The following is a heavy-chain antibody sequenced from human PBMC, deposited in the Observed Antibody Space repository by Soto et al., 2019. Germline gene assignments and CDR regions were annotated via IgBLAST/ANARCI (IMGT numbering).Heavy chain of an antibody. CDR1: GGSMIAYC. D-gene: IGHD6-13*01. J-gene: IGHJ4*02. Sequence: SETLSLTCTVSGGSMIAYCCNCIRHPPGKGLHWIVYTYHSGSTTHNPSLKRRGPTPLDSSKHQFSLKLDSVTPADTAVYYCARVRGTAGKRYFDYWGPGTLVT. CDR3: ARVRGTAGKRYFDY. V-gene: IGHV4-59*01. CDR2: TYHSGST.